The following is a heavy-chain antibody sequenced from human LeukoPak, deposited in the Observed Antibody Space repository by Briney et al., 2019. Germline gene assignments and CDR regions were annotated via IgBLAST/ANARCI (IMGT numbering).Heavy chain of an antibody. D-gene: IGHD2-15*01. CDR1: GGSISSSSYF. CDR2: IYDSGGT. Sequence: PSETLSLTCTVSGGSISSSSYFWGWIRQPPGKGLEWIGSIYDSGGTNYNPSLKSRVTISVDTSKNQFSVKLSSVTAADTAVYYCARHICNGGSCGYFDYWGQGTMVTDSS. V-gene: IGHV4-39*01. J-gene: IGHJ4*02. CDR3: ARHICNGGSCGYFDY.